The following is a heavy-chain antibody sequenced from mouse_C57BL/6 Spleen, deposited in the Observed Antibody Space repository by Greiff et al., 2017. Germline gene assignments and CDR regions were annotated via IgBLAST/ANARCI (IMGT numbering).Heavy chain of an antibody. CDR3: ARGGGYPWFAY. J-gene: IGHJ3*01. D-gene: IGHD2-2*01. Sequence: VQLQQPGAELVKPGASVKLSCKASGYTFTSYWMHWVKQRPGQGLEWIGMIHPNSGSTNYNEKFKSKATLTVDKSSSTAYMQLSSLTSEDSAAYYCARGGGYPWFAYWGQGTLVTVSA. CDR2: IHPNSGST. V-gene: IGHV1-64*01. CDR1: GYTFTSYW.